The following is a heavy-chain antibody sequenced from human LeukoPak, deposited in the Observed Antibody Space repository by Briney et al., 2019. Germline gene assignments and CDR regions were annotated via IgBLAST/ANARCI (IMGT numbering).Heavy chain of an antibody. V-gene: IGHV5-51*01. CDR3: ARRAGMTGYAYYGMDV. D-gene: IGHD1-1*01. Sequence: GESLKISCTASGFTFTTMWIAWVRQVTRKGLERMGILNPGDFDTRYSTSFQGQVTISADKSTSSAYLQWSSLKASDTAMYYCARRAGMTGYAYYGMDVGGQGTTVTVPS. CDR2: LNPGDFDT. CDR1: GFTFTTMW. J-gene: IGHJ6*02.